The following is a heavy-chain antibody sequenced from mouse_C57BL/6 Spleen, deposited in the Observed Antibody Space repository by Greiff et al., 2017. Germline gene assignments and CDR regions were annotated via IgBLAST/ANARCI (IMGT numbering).Heavy chain of an antibody. D-gene: IGHD2-1*01. CDR1: GYTFTDYY. J-gene: IGHJ2*01. Sequence: SGPVLVKPGASVKMSCKASGYTFTDYYMNWVKQSHGKSLEWIGVINPYNGGTSYNQKFKGKATLTVDKSSSTAYMELNSLTSEDSAVYYCARSRGNRGFDYWGQGTTLTVSS. CDR2: INPYNGGT. V-gene: IGHV1-19*01. CDR3: ARSRGNRGFDY.